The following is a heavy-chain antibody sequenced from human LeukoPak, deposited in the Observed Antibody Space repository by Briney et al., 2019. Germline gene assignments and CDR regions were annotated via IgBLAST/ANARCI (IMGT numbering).Heavy chain of an antibody. J-gene: IGHJ3*02. Sequence: KPGGSLRLSCAASGFTFSSYTMNWVRQAPGKGLEWVSSISSSSTYIYYADSVKGRFTISRDNAKNSLYLQMNSLRAEDTAVYYCAREGQQLGAFDIWGQGTMVTVSS. V-gene: IGHV3-21*04. CDR1: GFTFSSYT. CDR2: ISSSSTYI. D-gene: IGHD6-13*01. CDR3: AREGQQLGAFDI.